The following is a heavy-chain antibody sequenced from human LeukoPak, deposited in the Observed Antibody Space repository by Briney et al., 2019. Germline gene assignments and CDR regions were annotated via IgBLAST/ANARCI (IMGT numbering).Heavy chain of an antibody. Sequence: PGGSLRLSCAASGFTFSSYEMNWVRQAPGKGLEWVSFISSSDSTISYADSVKGRSTISRDNAKNSLYLQMSSLRAEDTAVYYCARDRGRDGYNLYAFDIWGQGTMVTVSS. J-gene: IGHJ3*02. D-gene: IGHD5-24*01. V-gene: IGHV3-48*03. CDR1: GFTFSSYE. CDR3: ARDRGRDGYNLYAFDI. CDR2: ISSSDSTI.